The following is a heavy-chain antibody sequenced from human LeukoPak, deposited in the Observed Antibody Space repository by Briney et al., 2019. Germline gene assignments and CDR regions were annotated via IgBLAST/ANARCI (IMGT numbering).Heavy chain of an antibody. CDR3: AREKYYDILTGYQSYNWFDP. CDR1: GGSISSGGYS. J-gene: IGHJ5*02. Sequence: SQTLSLTCAVSGGSISSGGYSWSWIRQPPGKGLEWIGYIYYSGSTYYNPSLKSRVTISVDTSKNQFSLKLSSVTAADTAVYYCAREKYYDILTGYQSYNWFDPWGQGTLVTVSS. D-gene: IGHD3-9*01. CDR2: IYYSGST. V-gene: IGHV4-30-4*07.